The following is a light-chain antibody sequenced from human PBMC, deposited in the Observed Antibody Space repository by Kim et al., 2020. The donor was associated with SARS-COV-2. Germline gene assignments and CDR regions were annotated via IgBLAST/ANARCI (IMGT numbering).Light chain of an antibody. J-gene: IGLJ2*01. CDR2: GDS. Sequence: PEKTATSTGGGNYIDERVVHWFQQKPGQAPVLVVYGDSDRPSGIPERFSGSNSGNTATLTINRVEAGDEADYYCQVWDTSSDHSVVFGGGTQLTVL. CDR1: YIDERV. CDR3: QVWDTSSDHSVV. V-gene: IGLV3-21*03.